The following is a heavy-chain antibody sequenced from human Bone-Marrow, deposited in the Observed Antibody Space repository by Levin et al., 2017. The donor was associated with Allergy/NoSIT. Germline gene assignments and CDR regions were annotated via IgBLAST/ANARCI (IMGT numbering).Heavy chain of an antibody. V-gene: IGHV3-23*01. D-gene: IGHD2-2*02. Sequence: GESLKISCAASGFTFNTYAVNWVRQAPGKGLQWVSAISGSGGSTYYADSVKGRFTISRDNSKNMLYLQMISLRAEDTAVYYCACCVIYTNGWCNWFDPWGQGTLVTVSS. CDR2: ISGSGGST. J-gene: IGHJ5*02. CDR3: ACCVIYTNGWCNWFDP. CDR1: GFTFNTYA.